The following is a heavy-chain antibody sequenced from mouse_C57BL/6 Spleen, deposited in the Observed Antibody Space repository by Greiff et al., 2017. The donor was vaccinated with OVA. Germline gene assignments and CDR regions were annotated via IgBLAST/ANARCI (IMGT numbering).Heavy chain of an antibody. V-gene: IGHV1-19*01. CDR2: INPYNGGT. J-gene: IGHJ2*01. Sequence: EVQLQESGPELVKPGASVKMSCKASGYTFTDYYMNWVKQSHGKSLEWIGVINPYNGGTTYNQKFKGKATLTVDKSSSTAYMKLNSLTSEDSAVYYCAQRDYGSSHYYFDYWGQGTTLTVSS. CDR1: GYTFTDYY. D-gene: IGHD1-1*01. CDR3: AQRDYGSSHYYFDY.